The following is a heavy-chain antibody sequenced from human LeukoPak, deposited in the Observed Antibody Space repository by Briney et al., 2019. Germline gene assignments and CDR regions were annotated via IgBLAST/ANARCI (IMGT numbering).Heavy chain of an antibody. CDR2: VSGSGGST. J-gene: IGHJ4*02. Sequence: PGGSLRLSCAASGITFRSYAMSWVRPAPGKGLEWVSAVSGSGGSTYYADSVKGRFTISRDNSKNTLYLQMNSLRVEDTAVYYCAKGHYYDSSGYYVDYWGQGTLVTVSS. CDR3: AKGHYYDSSGYYVDY. CDR1: GITFRSYA. D-gene: IGHD3-22*01. V-gene: IGHV3-23*01.